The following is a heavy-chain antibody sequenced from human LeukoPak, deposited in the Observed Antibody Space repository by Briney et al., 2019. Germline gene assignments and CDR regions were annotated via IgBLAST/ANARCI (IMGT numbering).Heavy chain of an antibody. Sequence: GRSLRLSCAASGFTFSSYGMHWVRQAPGKGLEWVAVIWYDGSNKYYADSVKGRFTISRDNSKNTLYLQMNSLRVEDTAVYYCARGDGSGWPLDKWGQGTLVTVSS. CDR3: ARGDGSGWPLDK. CDR1: GFTFSSYG. J-gene: IGHJ4*02. V-gene: IGHV3-33*01. D-gene: IGHD6-19*01. CDR2: IWYDGSNK.